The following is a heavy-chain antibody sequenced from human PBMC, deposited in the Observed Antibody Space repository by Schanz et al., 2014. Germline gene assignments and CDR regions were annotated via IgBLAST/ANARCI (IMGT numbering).Heavy chain of an antibody. D-gene: IGHD5-12*01. V-gene: IGHV3-23*04. CDR2: MNESHSTI. CDR3: ARKVVATIGGYYDN. J-gene: IGHJ4*02. Sequence: EVQLVESGGGLVQPGGSLRLSCAASGFTFSTHAMSWVRQAPGKGLEWVSAMNESHSTIYYADSVRGRFTISRDNAENTLFLQMNSLRAEDTAVYCCARKVVATIGGYYDNWGQGTLVIVSS. CDR1: GFTFSTHA.